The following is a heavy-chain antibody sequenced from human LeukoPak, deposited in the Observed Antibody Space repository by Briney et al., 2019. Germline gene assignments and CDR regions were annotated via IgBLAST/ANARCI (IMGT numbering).Heavy chain of an antibody. V-gene: IGHV4-34*01. CDR2: INHSGST. J-gene: IGHJ5*02. CDR3: ARGPSVTGANWFDP. CDR1: GGSFSGYY. Sequence: SETLSLTCAVYGGSFSGYYWSWIRQPPGKGLEWIGEINHSGSTNYNPSLKSRVTISVDTSKNQFSLKLSSVTAADTAVYYCARGPSVTGANWFDPWGQGILVTVSS. D-gene: IGHD6-19*01.